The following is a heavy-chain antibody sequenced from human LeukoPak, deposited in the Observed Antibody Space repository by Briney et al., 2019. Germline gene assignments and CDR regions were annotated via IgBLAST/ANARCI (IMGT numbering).Heavy chain of an antibody. V-gene: IGHV1-18*01. CDR1: GYTFTNYG. D-gene: IGHD3-22*01. Sequence: ASVKVSCKASGYTFTNYGISWVRQAPGQGLEWMGWISAYNGNTNYAQKLQGRVTMTTDTSTSTAYMELRSLRSDDTAVYYCARDGAYYYDSSGQDYWGQGTLVTVSS. CDR3: ARDGAYYYDSSGQDY. J-gene: IGHJ4*02. CDR2: ISAYNGNT.